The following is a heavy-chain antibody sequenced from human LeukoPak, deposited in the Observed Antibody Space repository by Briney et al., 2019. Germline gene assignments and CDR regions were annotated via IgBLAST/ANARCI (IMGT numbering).Heavy chain of an antibody. CDR1: GGTFSSYA. J-gene: IGHJ4*02. Sequence: ASVKVFCKASGGTFSSYAISWVRQAPGQGLEWMGGIIPIFGTANYAQKFQCRVTITTDESTSTAYMELSSLRSEDTAVYYCASIAVAGTGFDYWGQGTLVTVSS. CDR3: ASIAVAGTGFDY. D-gene: IGHD6-19*01. CDR2: IIPIFGTA. V-gene: IGHV1-69*05.